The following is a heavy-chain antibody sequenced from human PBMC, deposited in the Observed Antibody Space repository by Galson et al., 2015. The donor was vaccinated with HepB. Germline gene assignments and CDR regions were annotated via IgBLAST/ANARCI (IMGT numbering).Heavy chain of an antibody. V-gene: IGHV2-70*01. J-gene: IGHJ3*02. CDR2: IDWDDDK. CDR1: RFSLSTSGMC. CDR3: ARMVYYYDSSGYDINDAFDI. Sequence: PALVKPTQTLTLTCTFSRFSLSTSGMCVSWIRPPPGKALEWLALIDWDDDKYYSTSLKTRLTISKDTSKNQVVLTMTNMDPVDTATYYCARMVYYYDSSGYDINDAFDIWGQGTMVTVSS. D-gene: IGHD3-22*01.